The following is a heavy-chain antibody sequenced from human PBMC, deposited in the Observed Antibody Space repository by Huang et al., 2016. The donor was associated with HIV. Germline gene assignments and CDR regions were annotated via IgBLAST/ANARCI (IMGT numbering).Heavy chain of an antibody. J-gene: IGHJ4*02. CDR1: GGSISSGGYY. D-gene: IGHD3-22*01. Sequence: QVQLQESGPGLVKPSQTLSLTCTVPGGSISSGGYYWSWIRQPPGKGLEWIGYIYDIGSTYYNPSLKSRVTISVDTPKNQFALKLSSVTAADTAVYDCARDPQTYYYDSSGEGHYFDYWGQGTLVTVSS. CDR2: IYDIGST. CDR3: ARDPQTYYYDSSGEGHYFDY. V-gene: IGHV4-30-4*08.